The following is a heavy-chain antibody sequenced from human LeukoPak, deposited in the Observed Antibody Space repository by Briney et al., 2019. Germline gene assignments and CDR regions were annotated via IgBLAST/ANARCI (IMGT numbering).Heavy chain of an antibody. Sequence: ASVKVSCKASGYTFTSYDINWARQATGQGLEWMGWMNPNSGNTGYAQKFQGRVTIIRNTSISTAYMELSSLRSEDTAVYYCARSRMRIAAAGRQWFDPWGQGTLVTVSS. V-gene: IGHV1-8*03. CDR1: GYTFTSYD. D-gene: IGHD6-13*01. CDR3: ARSRMRIAAAGRQWFDP. J-gene: IGHJ5*02. CDR2: MNPNSGNT.